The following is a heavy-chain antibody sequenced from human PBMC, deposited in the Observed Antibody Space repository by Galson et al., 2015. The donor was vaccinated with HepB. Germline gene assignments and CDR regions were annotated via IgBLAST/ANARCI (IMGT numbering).Heavy chain of an antibody. CDR2: INRSGSTI. J-gene: IGHJ6*03. CDR3: ARVPSYMDV. CDR1: GFTFSDYY. Sequence: SLRLSCAASGFTFSDYYMSWIRQAPGKGLEWISYINRSGSTIYYADSVKGRFTISRDNAKNLLYLQMNSLRAEDTAVYYCARVPSYMDVWGKGTTVTVSS. V-gene: IGHV3-11*01.